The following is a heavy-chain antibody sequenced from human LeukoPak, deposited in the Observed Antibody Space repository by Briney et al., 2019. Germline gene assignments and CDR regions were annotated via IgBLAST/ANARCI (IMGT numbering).Heavy chain of an antibody. V-gene: IGHV3-33*01. CDR2: IWYDGSNK. Sequence: GGSLRLSCAASGFTFSGYGLHWVRQAPGKGLEWVAVIWYDGSNKYYADSVKGRFTISRDNSKNTLYLQMNSLRAKDTAVYYCARIGAEHYYYGMDVWGQGTTITVSS. CDR1: GFTFSGYG. CDR3: ARIGAEHYYYGMDV. J-gene: IGHJ6*02. D-gene: IGHD3-10*01.